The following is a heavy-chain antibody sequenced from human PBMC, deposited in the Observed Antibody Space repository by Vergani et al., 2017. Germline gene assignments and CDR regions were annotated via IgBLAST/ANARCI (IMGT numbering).Heavy chain of an antibody. CDR3: AKANPRNSGYDYLYYYHAIVV. D-gene: IGHD5-12*01. CDR2: ISGSGGST. CDR1: GFTFNHYA. Sequence: EVQLLESGGDLVQPGGSLRLSCAASGFTFNHYAMNWVRQAPGKGLEWVSGISGSGGSTYYAGSVKGRFTISRDSSKNTLYLQMNSLSAGDTAVYYCAKANPRNSGYDYLYYYHAIVVWGQGTTVTVSS. J-gene: IGHJ6*02. V-gene: IGHV3-23*01.